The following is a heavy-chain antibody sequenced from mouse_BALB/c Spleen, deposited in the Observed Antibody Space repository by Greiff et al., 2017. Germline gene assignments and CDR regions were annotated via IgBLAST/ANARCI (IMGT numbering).Heavy chain of an antibody. CDR3: AREGYYGSSSVFAWFAY. J-gene: IGHJ3*01. CDR2: INSNGGST. V-gene: IGHV5-6-3*01. Sequence: EVMLVESGGGLVQPGGSLKLSCAASGFTFSSYGMSWVRQTPDKRLELVATINSNGGSTYYPDSVKGRFTISRDNAKNTLYLQMSSLKSEDTAMYYCAREGYYGSSSVFAWFAYWGQGTLVAVSA. D-gene: IGHD1-1*01. CDR1: GFTFSSYG.